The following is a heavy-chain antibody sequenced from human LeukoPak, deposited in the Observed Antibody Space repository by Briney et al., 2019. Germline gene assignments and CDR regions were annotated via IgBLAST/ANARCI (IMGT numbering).Heavy chain of an antibody. D-gene: IGHD6-19*01. V-gene: IGHV4-39*01. CDR1: GGSISRSTY. CDR3: ARGMAVSATGSY. J-gene: IGHJ4*02. Sequence: PSETLSLTCTVSGGSISRSTYWGWIRQPPGEGLEWIGSISYSGTTSYNPSLKSRVTISVDTSKNQFSLKLSSVTAADTAVYYCARGMAVSATGSYWGQGTLVTVSS. CDR2: ISYSGTT.